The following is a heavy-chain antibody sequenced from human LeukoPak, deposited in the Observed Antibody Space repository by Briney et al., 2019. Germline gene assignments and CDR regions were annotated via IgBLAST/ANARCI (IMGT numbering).Heavy chain of an antibody. CDR3: AKDADIVVVPSLDY. V-gene: IGHV3-7*03. CDR1: GFTFSTYY. J-gene: IGHJ4*02. Sequence: PGGSLRLSCEASGFTFSTYYMTWVRQSPGKGLEWVASINQDGSEKYYVDSVKGRFTISRDNSKNTLYLQMNSLRAEDTAVYYCAKDADIVVVPSLDYWGQGTLVTVSS. D-gene: IGHD2-2*01. CDR2: INQDGSEK.